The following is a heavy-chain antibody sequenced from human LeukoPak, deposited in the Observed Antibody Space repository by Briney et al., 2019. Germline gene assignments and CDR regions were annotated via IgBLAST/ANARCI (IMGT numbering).Heavy chain of an antibody. Sequence: ASVKVSCKASGYTFTSYDISWVRQAPGQGLEWMGGIIPIFGTANYAQKFQGRVTITADESTSTAYMELSSLRSEDTAVYYCARAEYSYGNYYYYYYMDVWGKGTTVTISS. J-gene: IGHJ6*03. D-gene: IGHD5-18*01. CDR1: GYTFTSYD. CDR2: IIPIFGTA. V-gene: IGHV1-69*13. CDR3: ARAEYSYGNYYYYYYMDV.